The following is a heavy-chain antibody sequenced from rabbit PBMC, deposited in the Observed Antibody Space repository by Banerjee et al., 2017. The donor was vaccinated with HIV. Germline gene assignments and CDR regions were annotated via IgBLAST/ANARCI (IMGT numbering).Heavy chain of an antibody. J-gene: IGHJ4*01. CDR2: IYTGSGSA. Sequence: CTASGFSFSRSYYMCWVRQAPGKGLEWIACIYTGSGSAYYASWAKGRFSISKTSSTTVTLQMTSLTAADTATYFCMREGDLWGQGTLVTVS. V-gene: IGHV1S40*01. CDR1: GFSFSRSYY. CDR3: MREGDL.